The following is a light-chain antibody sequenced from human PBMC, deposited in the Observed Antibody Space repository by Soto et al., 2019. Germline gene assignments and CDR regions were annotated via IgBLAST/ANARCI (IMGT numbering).Light chain of an antibody. CDR2: EVS. CDR1: SSDVGGYNY. Sequence: QSALTQPASVSGSPGQSITISCTGTSSDVGGYNYVSWYQQHPGKAPKLMIYEVSNRPSGVSNRFSGYKSGNTASLTISWLQAEDEADYYCSSYTSSSTLEVFGGGTKLTVL. CDR3: SSYTSSSTLEV. J-gene: IGLJ3*02. V-gene: IGLV2-14*01.